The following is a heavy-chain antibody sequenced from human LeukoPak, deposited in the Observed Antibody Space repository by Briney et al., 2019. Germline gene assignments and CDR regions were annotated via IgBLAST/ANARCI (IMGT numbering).Heavy chain of an antibody. J-gene: IGHJ4*02. CDR2: IYYSGST. D-gene: IGHD6-13*01. V-gene: IGHV4-39*07. Sequence: TPSETLSLTCTVSGGSISSSSYSWGWIRQPPGKGLEWIGSIYYSGSTYYNPSLKSRVTISVDTSKNQFSLKLSSVTAADTAVYYCARGGIAAAAPFDYWGQGTLVTVSS. CDR1: GGSISSSSYS. CDR3: ARGGIAAAAPFDY.